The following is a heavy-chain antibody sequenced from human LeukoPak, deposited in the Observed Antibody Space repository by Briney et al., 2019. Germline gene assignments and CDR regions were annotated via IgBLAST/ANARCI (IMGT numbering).Heavy chain of an antibody. CDR3: AREEAAGPHNWFDP. D-gene: IGHD6-13*01. Sequence: KSSQTLSLTCAISGDSVSSNTAAWNWIRQSPSRGLEWLGRTYYRSKWYNDYAVSVKSRITINPDTSKNQFSLQLNSVTPEDSAVYYCAREEAAGPHNWFDPWGQGTLVTVSS. J-gene: IGHJ5*02. CDR2: TYYRSKWYN. V-gene: IGHV6-1*01. CDR1: GDSVSSNTAA.